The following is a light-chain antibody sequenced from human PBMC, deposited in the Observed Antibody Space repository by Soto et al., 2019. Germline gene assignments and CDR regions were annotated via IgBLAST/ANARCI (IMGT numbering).Light chain of an antibody. CDR2: GAS. Sequence: DIQLTQSPPFLSAYVGDRVTITCRASQGIRTNLAWYQQKPGKAPKVLIYGASTLQSGVPSRFSGSGSGTEFTLTISSLQPEDFATYYCQQHNSYPPWTFGQGTKVEIK. CDR3: QQHNSYPPWT. CDR1: QGIRTN. J-gene: IGKJ1*01. V-gene: IGKV1-9*01.